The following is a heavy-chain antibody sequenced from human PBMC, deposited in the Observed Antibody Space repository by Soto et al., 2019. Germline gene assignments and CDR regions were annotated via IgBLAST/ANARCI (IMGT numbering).Heavy chain of an antibody. CDR2: ISSSSSTI. Sequence: GGSLRLSCAASGFTFSSYSMNWVRQAPGKGLEWVSYISSSSSTIYYADSVKGRFTISRDNAKNSLYLQMNSLRAEDTAVYYCASVGYYDFWSGYQTYYYYYMDVWGKGTTVTVSS. J-gene: IGHJ6*03. CDR3: ASVGYYDFWSGYQTYYYYYMDV. D-gene: IGHD3-3*01. V-gene: IGHV3-48*01. CDR1: GFTFSSYS.